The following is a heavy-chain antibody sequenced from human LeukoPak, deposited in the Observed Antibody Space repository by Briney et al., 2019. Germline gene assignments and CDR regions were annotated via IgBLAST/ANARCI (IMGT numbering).Heavy chain of an antibody. CDR1: GYTFTSYY. D-gene: IGHD6-19*01. CDR2: IIPIFGTA. V-gene: IGHV1-69*06. CDR3: ARDPAVAGRGWFDP. J-gene: IGHJ5*02. Sequence: GASVKVSCKASGYTFTSYYMHWVRQAPGQGLEWMGGIIPIFGTANYAQKFQGRVTITADKSTSTAYMELSSLRSEDTAVYYCARDPAVAGRGWFDPWGQGTLVTVSS.